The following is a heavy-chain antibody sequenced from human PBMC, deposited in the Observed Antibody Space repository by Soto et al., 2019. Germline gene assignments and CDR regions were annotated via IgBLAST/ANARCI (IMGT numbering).Heavy chain of an antibody. CDR1: SGTISSSNC. D-gene: IGHD5-12*01. CDR2: TYHSGST. V-gene: IGHV4-4*02. CDR3: ARDLGYVDYDY. Sequence: SQTLSLTCAVYSGTISSSNCSSSVRQPPGQGLEWIGETYHSGSTNYNPSLKSRVTISVDKSKNQFSLKLSSVTAADTSVYYCARDLGYVDYDYWGQATLVT. J-gene: IGHJ4*02.